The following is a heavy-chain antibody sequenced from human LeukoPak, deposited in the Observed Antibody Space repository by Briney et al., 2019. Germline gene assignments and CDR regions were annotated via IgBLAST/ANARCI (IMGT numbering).Heavy chain of an antibody. D-gene: IGHD3-10*01. Sequence: GGSLRLSCAASGFTFSSDHMNWVRQAPGKGLEWVAFLSFDSSIIQYADSVRGRFTISRDNAKKTLYLQMNTLRAEDTAVYYCTRDWSPSVRAFDVWGQGTMVTASS. J-gene: IGHJ3*01. CDR1: GFTFSSDH. V-gene: IGHV3-21*01. CDR3: TRDWSPSVRAFDV. CDR2: LSFDSSII.